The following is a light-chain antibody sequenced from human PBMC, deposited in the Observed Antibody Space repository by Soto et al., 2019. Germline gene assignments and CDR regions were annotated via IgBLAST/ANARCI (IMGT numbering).Light chain of an antibody. CDR2: GAS. Sequence: QFTQSPSALSASVGDRVTITCRASQGITTYFAWYQQKPGKAPKVLISGASTLQSGVPSRFSGSGSGTDFTLTISSLQPEDFATYYCQQLQSYPITFGQGTRLEIK. CDR3: QQLQSYPIT. J-gene: IGKJ5*01. V-gene: IGKV1-9*01. CDR1: QGITTY.